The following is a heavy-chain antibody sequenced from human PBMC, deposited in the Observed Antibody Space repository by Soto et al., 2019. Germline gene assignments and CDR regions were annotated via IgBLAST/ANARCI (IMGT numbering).Heavy chain of an antibody. CDR3: AKEGGLSGSYYISSSYYFDY. CDR2: ISYDGSNT. J-gene: IGHJ4*02. D-gene: IGHD1-26*01. V-gene: IGHV3-30*18. Sequence: GKGLEWVAIISYDGSNTYYADSVKGRFTISRDNSKNTLYLQMNSLRAEDTSVYYCAKEGGLSGSYYISSSYYFDYWGQRTLVTVSS.